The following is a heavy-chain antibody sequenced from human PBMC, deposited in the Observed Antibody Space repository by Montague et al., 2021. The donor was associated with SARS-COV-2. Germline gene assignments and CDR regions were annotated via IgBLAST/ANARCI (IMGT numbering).Heavy chain of an antibody. J-gene: IGHJ4*02. Sequence: SETLSLTCSVSGFSISSGSYWAWIRQSPGKGPEWIGTVYHSGYTXYNPALKCRVTVSIDTSKNQFSLTVTSVTAADTAVYFYARRGYTGSDYFDYWGQGTLVTVSS. CDR1: GFSISSGSY. CDR2: VYHSGYT. CDR3: ARRGYTGSDYFDY. V-gene: IGHV4-38-2*01. D-gene: IGHD5-12*01.